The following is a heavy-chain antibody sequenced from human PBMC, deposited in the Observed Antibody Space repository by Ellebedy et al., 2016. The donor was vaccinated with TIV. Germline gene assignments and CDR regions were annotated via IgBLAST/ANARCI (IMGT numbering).Heavy chain of an antibody. Sequence: SGPTLVXPTQTLTLTCSFSGFSLRSIGGGVGWVRQPPGKALEWLTLIFGDDAKHFSPSLRSRLTTTKDTSRNRAVLTLTNVDPLDTATYYCARVTRQSTYRTDFYVRFDSWGPGTLVTVSS. CDR3: ARVTRQSTYRTDFYVRFDS. CDR2: IFGDDAK. V-gene: IGHV2-5*02. J-gene: IGHJ5*01. D-gene: IGHD2/OR15-2a*01. CDR1: GFSLRSIGGG.